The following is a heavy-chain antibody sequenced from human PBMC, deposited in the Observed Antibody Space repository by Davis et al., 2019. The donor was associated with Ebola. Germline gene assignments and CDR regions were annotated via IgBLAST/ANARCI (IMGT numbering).Heavy chain of an antibody. V-gene: IGHV4-4*02. CDR2: IYHGGNT. D-gene: IGHD3-22*01. Sequence: GSLRLSCAVSGDSISSRNWWSWVRQLPGKGLEWIGEIYHGGNTNYNPSLKSRAIISVDKSKNQFSLKLSSVTAADTAFYYCARDYYDSNGYLYYFDSWGQGTLVTVSS. CDR3: ARDYYDSNGYLYYFDS. CDR1: GDSISSRNW. J-gene: IGHJ4*02.